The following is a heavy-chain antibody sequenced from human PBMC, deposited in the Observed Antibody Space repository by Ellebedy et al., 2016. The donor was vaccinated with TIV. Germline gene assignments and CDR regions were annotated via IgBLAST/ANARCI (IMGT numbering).Heavy chain of an antibody. Sequence: SLKISCAASGFTFDDYAMHWVRQAPGKGMEWVSGISWNSGSIGYADSVKGRFTISRDNAKNSLYLQMNSLRAEDTALYYCAKDISLRGVIGHDAFDIWGQGTMVTVSS. D-gene: IGHD3-10*01. CDR3: AKDISLRGVIGHDAFDI. J-gene: IGHJ3*02. V-gene: IGHV3-9*01. CDR1: GFTFDDYA. CDR2: ISWNSGSI.